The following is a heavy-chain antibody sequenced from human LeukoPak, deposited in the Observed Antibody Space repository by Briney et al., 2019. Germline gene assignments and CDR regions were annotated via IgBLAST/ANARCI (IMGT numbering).Heavy chain of an antibody. J-gene: IGHJ6*02. V-gene: IGHV4-30-2*01. CDR2: IYHSGST. Sequence: SETLSLTCAVSGGSISSGGYSWSWIRQPPGKGLEWIGYIYHSGSTYYNPSLKSRVTISVDRSKNQFSLKLSSVTAADTAVYYCARDARGSSYMDVWGQGTTVTVSS. CDR3: ARDARGSSYMDV. CDR1: GGSISSGGYS. D-gene: IGHD3-10*01.